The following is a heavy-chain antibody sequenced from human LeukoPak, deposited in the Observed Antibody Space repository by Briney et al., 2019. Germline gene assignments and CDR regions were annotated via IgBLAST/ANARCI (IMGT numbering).Heavy chain of an antibody. CDR3: ARGTYYSDC. J-gene: IGHJ4*02. CDR2: IWYDGSNK. Sequence: GRSLRLSCAASGFTFSSYGMHWVRQAPGKGLEWVAVIWYDGSNKYYVDSVKGRFTISRDNARNSLYLQMNSLRDEDTAVYYCARGTYYSDCWGQGTLVTVSS. CDR1: GFTFSSYG. V-gene: IGHV3-33*01.